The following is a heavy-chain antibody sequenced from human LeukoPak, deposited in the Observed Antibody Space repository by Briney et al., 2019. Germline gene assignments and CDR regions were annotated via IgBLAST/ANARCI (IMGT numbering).Heavy chain of an antibody. CDR2: ISDTGDRT. CDR1: GFTFTSYA. D-gene: IGHD6-19*01. CDR3: ARAPFSRGFYLGGFVC. Sequence: GGSLRLSCAASGFTFTSYAMHWVRQAPGKGLEYVSGISDTGDRTFYANSVKGRFTIPRDNSKNTVYLQMGSLRAEDMASYFCARAPFSRGFYLGGFVCWGQGTLVTVSS. J-gene: IGHJ4*02. V-gene: IGHV3-64*01.